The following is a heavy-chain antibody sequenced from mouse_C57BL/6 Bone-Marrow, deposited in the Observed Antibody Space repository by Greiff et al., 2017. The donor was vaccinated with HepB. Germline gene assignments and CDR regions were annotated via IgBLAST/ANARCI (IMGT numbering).Heavy chain of an antibody. V-gene: IGHV3-5*01. CDR1: GISITTGNYR. D-gene: IGHD2-4*01. CDR2: IYYSGTI. Sequence: EVKLMESGPGLVKPSQTVFLTCTVTGISITTGNYRWSWIRQFPGNKLEWIGYIYYSGTITYNPSLTSRTTITRDTPKNQFFLEMNSLTAEDTATYYCARDDYDYDGYFDVWGTGTTVTVSS. CDR3: ARDDYDYDGYFDV. J-gene: IGHJ1*03.